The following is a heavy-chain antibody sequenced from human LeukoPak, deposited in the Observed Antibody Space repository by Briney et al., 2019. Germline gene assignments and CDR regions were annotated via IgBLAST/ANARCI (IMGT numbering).Heavy chain of an antibody. CDR3: ARGQRYCSSTSCYGIDY. Sequence: ASVKVSCKASGYTFTGYYMHWVRQAPGQGLEWMGWINPNSGGTNYAQKFQGRVTMTRDTSISTAYMELSRLRSDDTAVYYCARGQRYCSSTSCYGIDYWGQGTLVTVSS. CDR2: INPNSGGT. CDR1: GYTFTGYY. V-gene: IGHV1-2*02. J-gene: IGHJ4*02. D-gene: IGHD2-2*01.